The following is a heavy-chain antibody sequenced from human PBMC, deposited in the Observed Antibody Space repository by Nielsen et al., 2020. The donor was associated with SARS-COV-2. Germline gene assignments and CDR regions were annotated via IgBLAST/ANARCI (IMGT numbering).Heavy chain of an antibody. CDR3: ARVADEWLRFYYYYYYMDV. Sequence: GESLKISCAASGFTFSSYSMNWVRQAPGKGLEWVSYISSSSSTIYYADSVKGRFTISRDNAKNSLYLQMNSLRAEDTAVYYCARVADEWLRFYYYYYYMDVWGKGTTVTVSS. CDR1: GFTFSSYS. J-gene: IGHJ6*03. CDR2: ISSSSSTI. D-gene: IGHD5-12*01. V-gene: IGHV3-48*04.